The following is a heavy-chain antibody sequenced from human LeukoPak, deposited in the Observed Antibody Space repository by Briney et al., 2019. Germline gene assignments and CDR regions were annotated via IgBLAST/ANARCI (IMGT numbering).Heavy chain of an antibody. V-gene: IGHV3-21*01. CDR3: ARVQSARSDY. J-gene: IGHJ4*02. CDR1: GFTFGSYS. D-gene: IGHD4/OR15-4a*01. CDR2: ISSGSDYT. Sequence: GGSLRLSCGAFGFTFGSYSMNWVRQAPGKGLEWVACISSGSDYTYYAESVKGRFTVSRDNAKSSLYLQMNSLRDEDTAVYYCARVQSARSDYWGQGTQVTVSS.